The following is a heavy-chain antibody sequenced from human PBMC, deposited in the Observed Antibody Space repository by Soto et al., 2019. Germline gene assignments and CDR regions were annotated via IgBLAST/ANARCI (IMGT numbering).Heavy chain of an antibody. CDR3: ARDARSTPGGYAEYFQH. Sequence: PSETLSLTCTVSGGSVSSGSYYWSWIRQPPGKGLEWIGYIYYSGSTNYNPSLKSRVTISVDTSKNQFSLKLSSVTAADTAVYYCARDARSTPGGYAEYFQHWGQGTLVTVSS. D-gene: IGHD5-12*01. V-gene: IGHV4-61*01. J-gene: IGHJ1*01. CDR2: IYYSGST. CDR1: GGSVSSGSYY.